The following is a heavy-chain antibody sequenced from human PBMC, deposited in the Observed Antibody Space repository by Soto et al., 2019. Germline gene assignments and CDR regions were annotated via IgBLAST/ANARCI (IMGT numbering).Heavy chain of an antibody. Sequence: PSETLSLTCTVSGGSISSYYWSWIRQPPGKGLEWIGYIYYSGSTNYNPSLKSRVTISVDTSKNQFSLKLSSVTAADTAVYYCARHYMMGASKAAFDVWGLGTMVTVSS. CDR3: ARHYMMGASKAAFDV. CDR2: IYYSGST. V-gene: IGHV4-59*01. CDR1: GGSISSYY. D-gene: IGHD3-10*01. J-gene: IGHJ3*01.